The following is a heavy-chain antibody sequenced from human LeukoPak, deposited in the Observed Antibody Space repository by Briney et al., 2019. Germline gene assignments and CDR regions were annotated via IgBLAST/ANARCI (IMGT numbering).Heavy chain of an antibody. V-gene: IGHV1-46*01. CDR1: AYTFTTYT. Sequence: ASVKVSCKASAYTFTTYTMHWVRQAPGQGLEWMGIINPSGGSTSYAQKFQGRVTMTRDTSTSTVYMELSSLRSEDTAVYYCARAPTTYYYDSSGYYPPDYWGQGTLVTVSS. J-gene: IGHJ4*02. D-gene: IGHD3-22*01. CDR2: INPSGGST. CDR3: ARAPTTYYYDSSGYYPPDY.